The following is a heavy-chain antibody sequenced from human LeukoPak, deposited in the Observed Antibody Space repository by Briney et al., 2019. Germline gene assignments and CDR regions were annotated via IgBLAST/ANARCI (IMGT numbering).Heavy chain of an antibody. V-gene: IGHV4-59*12. J-gene: IGHJ3*02. D-gene: IGHD4-17*01. CDR3: ARGVDYGDYEAAFDI. Sequence: PSETLSLTCTVSGGSISGYYWSWIRQPPGKGLEWIAYIYDSGSTNYNPSLKSRVTISVDRSKNQFSLKLSSVTAADTAVYYCARGVDYGDYEAAFDIWGQGTMVTVSS. CDR2: IYDSGST. CDR1: GGSISGYY.